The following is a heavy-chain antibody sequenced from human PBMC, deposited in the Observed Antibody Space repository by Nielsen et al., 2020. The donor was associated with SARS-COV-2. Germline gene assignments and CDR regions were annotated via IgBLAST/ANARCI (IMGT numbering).Heavy chain of an antibody. CDR1: GFTFSTYNTYS. CDR3: ARGDCSGGSCYGHLKYFDY. Sequence: GESLKISCIVSGFTFSTYNTYSMNWVRQAPGKGLEWVSSITESGYMYYADSVRGRFTISSDNAKTSLYLQMNSLRAEDTAVYFCARGDCSGGSCYGHLKYFDYWGQGTLVTVSS. V-gene: IGHV3-21*01. D-gene: IGHD2-15*01. J-gene: IGHJ4*02. CDR2: ITESGYM.